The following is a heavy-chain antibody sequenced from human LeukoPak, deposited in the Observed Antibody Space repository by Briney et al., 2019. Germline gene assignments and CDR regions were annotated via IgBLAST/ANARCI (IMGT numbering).Heavy chain of an antibody. J-gene: IGHJ3*02. CDR1: GYTFTSYA. CDR3: ARDDVLRYFDWPYREGAFDI. V-gene: IGHV7-4-1*02. D-gene: IGHD3-9*01. CDR2: INTNTGNP. Sequence: ASVKVSCKASGYTFTSYAMNWVRQAPGQGLEWMGWINTNTGNPTYAQGFTGRFVFSLDTSVSTAYLQISSLKAEDTAVYYCARDDVLRYFDWPYREGAFDIWGQGTMVTVSS.